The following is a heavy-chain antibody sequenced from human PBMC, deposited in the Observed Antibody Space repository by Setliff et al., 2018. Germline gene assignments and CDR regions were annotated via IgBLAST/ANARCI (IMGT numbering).Heavy chain of an antibody. V-gene: IGHV4-39*01. CDR3: ARPYGPGSRRDY. Sequence: PSETLSLTCTVSGGSISSSSYYWGWIRQPPGKGLEWIGSIYYSGSTYYNPSLKSRVTISVDTSKNQFSLKLSSVTAADTAVYYCARPYGPGSRRDYWGQGTLVTVSS. J-gene: IGHJ4*02. CDR2: IYYSGST. D-gene: IGHD3-10*01. CDR1: GGSISSSSYY.